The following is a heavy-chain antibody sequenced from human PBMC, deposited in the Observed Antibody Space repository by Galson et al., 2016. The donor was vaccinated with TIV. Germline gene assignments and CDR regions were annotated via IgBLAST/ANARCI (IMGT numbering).Heavy chain of an antibody. CDR1: GFAFSSYS. Sequence: SLRLSCAASGFAFSSYSIHWVRQAPGKGLEWVAVISYDGSNKYYADSVKGRFTISRDNSKNTLYLQMNSLGPEDTAIYYCARTLPVYSYGDIDVSDIWGQGTMVTVSS. CDR2: ISYDGSNK. J-gene: IGHJ3*02. D-gene: IGHD3-16*01. CDR3: ARTLPVYSYGDIDVSDI. V-gene: IGHV3-30-3*01.